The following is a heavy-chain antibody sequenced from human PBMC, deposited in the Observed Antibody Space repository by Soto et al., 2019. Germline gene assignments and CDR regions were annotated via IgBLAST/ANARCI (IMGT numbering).Heavy chain of an antibody. CDR1: GYSFTSYH. Sequence: PGESLKISCKGSGYSFTSYHIVWVRQMPGKGLEWMGIIYPGDSETRYSPSLQGQVTMSADKSISTAYLQWSSLKASDTAMYYCARLVDPSNGMDVWGQGTTVTVSS. CDR2: IYPGDSET. V-gene: IGHV5-51*01. CDR3: ARLVDPSNGMDV. J-gene: IGHJ6*02.